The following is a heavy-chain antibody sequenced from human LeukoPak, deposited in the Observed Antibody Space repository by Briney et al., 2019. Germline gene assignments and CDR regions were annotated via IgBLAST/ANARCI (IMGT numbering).Heavy chain of an antibody. CDR3: ARDSYYYDSSGYYQDTSFDP. Sequence: SVKVSCKASGGTFSSYTISWVRQAPGQGLEWMGGIIPIFGTANYAQKFQGRVTITADESTSTAYMELSGLRSEDTAVYYCARDSYYYDSSGYYQDTSFDPWGQGTLVTVSS. CDR2: IIPIFGTA. J-gene: IGHJ5*02. D-gene: IGHD3-22*01. V-gene: IGHV1-69*13. CDR1: GGTFSSYT.